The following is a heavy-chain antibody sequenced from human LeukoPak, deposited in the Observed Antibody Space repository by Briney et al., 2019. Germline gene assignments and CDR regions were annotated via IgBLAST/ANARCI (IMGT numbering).Heavy chain of an antibody. CDR1: GGSFSDYY. D-gene: IGHD3-9*01. V-gene: IGHV4-34*01. Sequence: SETLSLTCAAYGGSFSDYYWTWIRRSAGKGLECIGEINHSGSTNYNPSLKSRVTISVDTSNNQFSLRLSSVTAADTAVYYCARHVYDILTGFDYWGQGTLVTVSS. CDR2: INHSGST. J-gene: IGHJ4*02. CDR3: ARHVYDILTGFDY.